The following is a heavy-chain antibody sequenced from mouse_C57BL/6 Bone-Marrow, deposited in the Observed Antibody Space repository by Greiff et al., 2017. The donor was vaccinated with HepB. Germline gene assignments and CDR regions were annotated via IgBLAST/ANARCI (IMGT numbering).Heavy chain of an antibody. J-gene: IGHJ2*01. Sequence: EVKVVESGGGLVQPGGSMKLSCVASGFTFSNYWMNWVRQSPVKGLEWVAQIRLKSDNYATHYAESVKGRFTISRDDSKSSVYLQMNNLRAEDTGSYYCTGYTYWGQGTTLTVSS. CDR1: GFTFSNYW. V-gene: IGHV6-3*01. CDR2: IRLKSDNYAT. CDR3: TGYTY.